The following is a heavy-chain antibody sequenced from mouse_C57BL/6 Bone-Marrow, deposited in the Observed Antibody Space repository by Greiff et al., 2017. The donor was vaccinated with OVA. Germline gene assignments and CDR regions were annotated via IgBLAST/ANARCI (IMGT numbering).Heavy chain of an antibody. D-gene: IGHD1-1*01. Sequence: EVHLVESGGGLVQPGGSLKLSCAASGFTFSDYGMAWVRQAPRKGPEWVAFISTLAYSIYYADTVTGRFTISRENAKNTLYLEMSSLRSEDTAMYYGVSLLVRYGGAWFAYWDRGTLVTVSA. CDR1: GFTFSDYG. J-gene: IGHJ3*01. V-gene: IGHV5-15*01. CDR3: VSLLVRYGGAWFAY. CDR2: ISTLAYSI.